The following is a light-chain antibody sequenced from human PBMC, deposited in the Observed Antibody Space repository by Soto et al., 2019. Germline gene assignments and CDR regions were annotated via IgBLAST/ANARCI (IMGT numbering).Light chain of an antibody. CDR3: QQSYSTPIT. Sequence: DIQMTQSPSSLSASVGDRFTITCLAGQSISSYLNWYAQKPREAPKLLIYAASSLQSGVTSRFSGSGSGTDFTLTISSLQPEDFATYYCQQSYSTPITFGQGTRLEIK. J-gene: IGKJ5*01. CDR2: AAS. V-gene: IGKV1-39*01. CDR1: QSISSY.